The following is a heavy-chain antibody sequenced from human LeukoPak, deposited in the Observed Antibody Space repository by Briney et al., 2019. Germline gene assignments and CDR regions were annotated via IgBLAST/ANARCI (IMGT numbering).Heavy chain of an antibody. CDR1: GGTFRSYA. CDR2: IIPIFGTA. V-gene: IGHV1-69*05. D-gene: IGHD1-26*01. Sequence: ASVKVSCKASGGTFRSYAISWVRQAPGQGLEWMGGIIPIFGTANYAQKFQGRVTITTDESTSTAYMELSSLRSEDTAVYYCARDRYVGLLNTMDYWGQGTLVTVSS. CDR3: ARDRYVGLLNTMDY. J-gene: IGHJ4*02.